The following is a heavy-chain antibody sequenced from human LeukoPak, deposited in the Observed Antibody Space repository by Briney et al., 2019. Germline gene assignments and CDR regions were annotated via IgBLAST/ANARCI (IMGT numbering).Heavy chain of an antibody. Sequence: SQTMSPTRSKSCGWDRGYYWSGTRQPPGKGLEWIGYIYYSGSTNYNPSLKSRVTISVDTSKNQFSLKLSSVTAADTAVYYCARVDPYYDFWSGSNYYYYMDVWGKGTTVTVSS. CDR3: ARVDPYYDFWSGSNYYYYMDV. CDR1: CGWDRGYY. CDR2: IYYSGST. V-gene: IGHV4-59*02. D-gene: IGHD3-3*01. J-gene: IGHJ6*03.